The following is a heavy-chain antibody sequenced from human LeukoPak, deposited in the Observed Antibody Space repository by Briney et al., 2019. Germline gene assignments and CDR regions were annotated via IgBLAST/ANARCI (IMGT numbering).Heavy chain of an antibody. CDR3: ARVAARVCFDY. CDR1: GGSFSGYY. CDR2: INHSGST. Sequence: PSETLSLTCAVYGGSFSGYYWSWIRQPPGKGLEWIGEINHSGSTNYNPFLKSRVTISVDTSKNQFSLKLSSVTAADTAVYYCARVAARVCFDYWGQGTLVTVSS. V-gene: IGHV4-34*01. J-gene: IGHJ4*02. D-gene: IGHD6-6*01.